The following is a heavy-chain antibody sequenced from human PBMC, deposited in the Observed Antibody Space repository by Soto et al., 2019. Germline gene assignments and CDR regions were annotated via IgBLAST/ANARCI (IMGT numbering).Heavy chain of an antibody. Sequence: EVQLVESGGGLVQPGRSLRLSCAASGFTFDDYAMHWVRQAPGKGLEWVSGISWNSGSIGYADSVKGRFTISRDNAKNSLYLQMNSLRAEDTALYYCAKGRYSSSWVDYWGQGTLVTVSS. V-gene: IGHV3-9*01. J-gene: IGHJ4*02. D-gene: IGHD6-13*01. CDR3: AKGRYSSSWVDY. CDR1: GFTFDDYA. CDR2: ISWNSGSI.